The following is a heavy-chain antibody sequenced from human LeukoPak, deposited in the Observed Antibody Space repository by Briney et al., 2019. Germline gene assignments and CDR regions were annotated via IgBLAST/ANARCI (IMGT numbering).Heavy chain of an antibody. J-gene: IGHJ4*02. D-gene: IGHD2-2*01. Sequence: GGSLRLSCTASGFTFGDYAMSWFRQAPGKGLEWVGFIRSKAYGGTTEYAASVKGRFTISRNDSKSIAYLQMNSLRPEDTAVYYCAKQGLVPATAGDWGQGTLVTVSS. CDR3: AKQGLVPATAGD. V-gene: IGHV3-49*03. CDR1: GFTFGDYA. CDR2: IRSKAYGGTT.